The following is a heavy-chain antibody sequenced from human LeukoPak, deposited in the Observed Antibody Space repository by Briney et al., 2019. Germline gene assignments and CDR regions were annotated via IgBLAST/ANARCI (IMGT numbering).Heavy chain of an antibody. CDR2: INPNSGGT. D-gene: IGHD3-10*01. V-gene: IGHV1-2*02. CDR1: GYTFTGYY. J-gene: IGHJ5*02. CDR3: ARSGSHIVRGVIIYWFDP. Sequence: SVKVSCKASGYTFTGYYMHWVRQAPGQGLEWMGWINPNSGGTNYAQKFQGRVTMTRDTSISTAYTQLSRLRSDDTAVYYCARSGSHIVRGVIIYWFDPWGQGTLVTVSS.